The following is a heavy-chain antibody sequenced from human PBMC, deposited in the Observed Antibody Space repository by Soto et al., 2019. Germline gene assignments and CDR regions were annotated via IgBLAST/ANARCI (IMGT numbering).Heavy chain of an antibody. Sequence: EVQLVESGGGLVKPGGSLRLSCAGSGFTFSTYNMNWVRQAPGKGLEWVSSISSSSSYIYYADSVKGRFTISRDNARNSLYLQMNSLRAEDTAVFYCARVPQWCMHGLDVWGHGTTVTVSS. V-gene: IGHV3-21*01. CDR1: GFTFSTYN. CDR2: ISSSSSYI. CDR3: ARVPQWCMHGLDV. D-gene: IGHD2-8*01. J-gene: IGHJ6*02.